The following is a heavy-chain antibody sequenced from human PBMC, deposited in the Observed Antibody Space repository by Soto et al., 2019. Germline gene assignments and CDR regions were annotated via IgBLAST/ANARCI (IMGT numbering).Heavy chain of an antibody. CDR2: ISAHNGNT. Sequence: VASVKVSCKASGYTFTNYGVNWVRQAPGQGLEWMGWISAHNGNTNYPQKLQGRITMTTDTSTATAYMELRSLRSDDTAVYYCARDLFYHDSSGYYFGRGVDYWGQGTLVTVSS. CDR3: ARDLFYHDSSGYYFGRGVDY. J-gene: IGHJ4*02. V-gene: IGHV1-18*04. CDR1: GYTFTNYG. D-gene: IGHD3-22*01.